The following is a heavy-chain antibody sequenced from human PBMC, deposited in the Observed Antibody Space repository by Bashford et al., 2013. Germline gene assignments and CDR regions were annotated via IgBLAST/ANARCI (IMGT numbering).Heavy chain of an antibody. CDR1: GYTFTSYA. Sequence: ASVKVSCKASGYTFTSYAMHWVRQAPGQRLEWMGWINAGNGNTKYSQKFQGRVTITRDTSASTAYMELSSLRSEDTAVYYCARFYEGFSDYYYYYGMDVWGQGTTVTVSS. CDR3: ARFYEGFSDYYYYYGMDV. J-gene: IGHJ6*02. V-gene: IGHV1-3*01. CDR2: INAGNGNT. D-gene: IGHD3-16*01.